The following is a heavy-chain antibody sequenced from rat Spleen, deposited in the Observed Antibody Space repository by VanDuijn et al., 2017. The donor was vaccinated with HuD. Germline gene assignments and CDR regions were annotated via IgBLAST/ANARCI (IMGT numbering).Heavy chain of an antibody. J-gene: IGHJ2*01. Sequence: EVHLVESGGGLVAPGRSLKLPCAVSGFTFSDYNMAWVRQAPKKGLEWVATISYDGRSTYYRDSVKGRFTISRDDAKNTLYLQMDSLRSEDTATYYCARAYYDGTYYWGQGVMVTVSS. CDR2: ISYDGRST. CDR1: GFTFSDYN. CDR3: ARAYYDGTYY. V-gene: IGHV5-7*01. D-gene: IGHD1-12*02.